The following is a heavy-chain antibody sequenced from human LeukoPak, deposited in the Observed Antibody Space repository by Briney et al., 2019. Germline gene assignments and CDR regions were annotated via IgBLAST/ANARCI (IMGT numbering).Heavy chain of an antibody. D-gene: IGHD4-11*01. CDR3: ARDLGPTVTGYYFDY. CDR1: GYMFTSYY. CDR2: INPSGGST. V-gene: IGHV1-46*01. J-gene: IGHJ4*02. Sequence: GASVKVSCKASGYMFTSYYMHWVRQAPGQGLEWMGIINPSGGSTSYAQKFQGRVTMTRDTSMSTVYMELSSLTSEDTAVYYCARDLGPTVTGYYFDYWGQGTLVTVSS.